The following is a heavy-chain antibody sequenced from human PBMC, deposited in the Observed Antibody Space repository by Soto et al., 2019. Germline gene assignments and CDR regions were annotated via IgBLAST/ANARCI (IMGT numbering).Heavy chain of an antibody. CDR2: INSDGSST. CDR1: GFTFSSYW. V-gene: IGHV3-74*01. D-gene: IGHD6-19*01. Sequence: GGSLRLSCAASGFTFSSYWMHWVRQAPGKGLVWVSRINSDGSSTIYADSVKGRFTISRDNAKNTLYLQMNSLRAEDTAVYYCASPPYSSGWSPFDAFDIWGQGTMVTVSS. J-gene: IGHJ3*02. CDR3: ASPPYSSGWSPFDAFDI.